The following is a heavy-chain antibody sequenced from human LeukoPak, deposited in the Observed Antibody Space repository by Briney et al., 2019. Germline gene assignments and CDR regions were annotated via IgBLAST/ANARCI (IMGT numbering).Heavy chain of an antibody. CDR1: GYTFTDYY. Sequence: GASVKVSCKAPGYTFTDYYIHWVRQAPGQGLEWMGWINPDSGVTNFAQKFQGRVTMTRDTSISTAYMELSRLSSDDTAVYYCARDLVRGVIDFDYWGQGTLVTVSS. CDR2: INPDSGVT. J-gene: IGHJ4*02. D-gene: IGHD3-10*01. CDR3: ARDLVRGVIDFDY. V-gene: IGHV1-2*02.